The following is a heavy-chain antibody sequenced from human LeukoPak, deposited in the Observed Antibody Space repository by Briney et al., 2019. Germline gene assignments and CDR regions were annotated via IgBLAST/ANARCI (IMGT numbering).Heavy chain of an antibody. CDR3: AREMATIPYYFDY. CDR1: GFTFSSYS. V-gene: IGHV3-74*01. J-gene: IGHJ4*02. D-gene: IGHD5-24*01. CDR2: INSDGSST. Sequence: GGSLRLSCAASGFTFSSYSMNWVRQAPGKGLVWVSRINSDGSSTTYADSVKGRFTISRDNAKNTLYLQMNSLRAEDTAVYYCAREMATIPYYFDYWGQGTLVTVSS.